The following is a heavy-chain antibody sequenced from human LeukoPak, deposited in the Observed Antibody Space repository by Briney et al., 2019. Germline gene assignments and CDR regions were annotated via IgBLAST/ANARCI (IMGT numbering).Heavy chain of an antibody. D-gene: IGHD2-15*01. CDR2: ISYDGSNK. CDR3: AKQVGLAGSDAFDI. J-gene: IGHJ3*02. Sequence: GGSLRLSCAASGFTFSSYGMHWVRQAPGKGLEWVAVISYDGSNKYYADSVKGRFTISRDNSKNTLYLQMNSLRAEDTAVYYCAKQVGLAGSDAFDIWGQGTMVTVSS. CDR1: GFTFSSYG. V-gene: IGHV3-30*18.